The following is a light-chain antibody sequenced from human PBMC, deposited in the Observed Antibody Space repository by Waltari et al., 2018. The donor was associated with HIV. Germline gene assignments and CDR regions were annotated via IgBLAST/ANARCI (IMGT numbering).Light chain of an antibody. Sequence: QSVLTQPPSVSAAPGQKVTISCSGSGSNMGNNYVSWYQQVPGTAPKVLIYDNNSRPSGMLDRFSGSKSGTAATLGITGLQTGDEADYYCGTWDSSLSAVVFGGGTKLTVL. J-gene: IGLJ2*01. CDR2: DNN. CDR1: GSNMGNNY. CDR3: GTWDSSLSAVV. V-gene: IGLV1-51*01.